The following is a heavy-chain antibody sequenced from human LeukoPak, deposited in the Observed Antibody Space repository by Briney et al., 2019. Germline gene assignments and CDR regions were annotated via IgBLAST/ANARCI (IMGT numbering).Heavy chain of an antibody. D-gene: IGHD4-11*01. CDR3: ARSVPDYTRFDF. J-gene: IGHJ4*02. Sequence: GGSLRLSCVASGFTFSDYAMNWVRQAPGKGLEWVSTFKTNYNQVYYAESVRGRFTISTDNSKNTAYLQVNSLRVEDTALYYCARSVPDYTRFDFWGQGALVTVSS. CDR1: GFTFSDYA. V-gene: IGHV3-23*05. CDR2: FKTNYNQV.